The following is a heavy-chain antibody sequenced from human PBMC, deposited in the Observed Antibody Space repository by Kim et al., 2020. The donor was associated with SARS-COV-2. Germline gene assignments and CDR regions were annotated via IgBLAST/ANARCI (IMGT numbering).Heavy chain of an antibody. CDR2: IYYIGST. V-gene: IGHV4-59*13. D-gene: IGHD5-18*01. CDR1: GDSIRSYY. Sequence: SETLSLTCTVSGDSIRSYYWSWIRQPPGMGLEWIAYIYYIGSTNYNPSLMSRATISLGPSKNQFSLKLGSVTAADTAIYYCATYSYDSDYFXFWGQGTLVTVSS. J-gene: IGHJ4*02. CDR3: ATYSYDSDYFXF.